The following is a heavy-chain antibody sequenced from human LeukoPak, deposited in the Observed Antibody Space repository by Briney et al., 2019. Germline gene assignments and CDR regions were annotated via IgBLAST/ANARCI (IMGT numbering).Heavy chain of an antibody. Sequence: SETLPLTCTVSAGSMSNYYWSWVRQPPGKGLEWIAYIYSSGSTNYNPSLKSRATISLDTSKNQFSLKLTSVTAADTAVYYCARLSSGRPHEYFQHWGQGTLVTVSS. CDR3: ARLSSGRPHEYFQH. J-gene: IGHJ1*01. V-gene: IGHV4-59*01. CDR2: IYSSGST. CDR1: AGSMSNYY. D-gene: IGHD3-22*01.